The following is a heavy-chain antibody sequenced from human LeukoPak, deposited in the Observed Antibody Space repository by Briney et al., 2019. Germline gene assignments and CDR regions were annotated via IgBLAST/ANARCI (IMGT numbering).Heavy chain of an antibody. V-gene: IGHV3-9*01. CDR1: GFTFDDYA. CDR3: AKDMSSGIVAADMDY. J-gene: IGHJ4*02. Sequence: GGSLRLSCAASGFTFDDYAMHWVRRTPGKGLEWVSGISWNSGSIGYADSVKGRFTISRDNAKNSLYLQMSSLRTEDTALYYCAKDMSSGIVAADMDYWGQGTLVTVSS. CDR2: ISWNSGSI. D-gene: IGHD6-13*01.